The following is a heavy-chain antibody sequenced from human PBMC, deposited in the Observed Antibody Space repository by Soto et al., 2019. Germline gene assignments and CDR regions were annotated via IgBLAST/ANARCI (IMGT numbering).Heavy chain of an antibody. J-gene: IGHJ5*02. D-gene: IGHD3-3*01. CDR3: ARDKLLTIFGVVITSNWFDP. CDR1: GYTFTSYA. CDR2: INAGNGNT. Sequence: ASVKVSCKASGYTFTSYAMHWVRQAPGQRLEWMGWINAGNGNTKYSQKFQGRVTITRDTSASTAYMELSSLRSEDTAVYYCARDKLLTIFGVVITSNWFDPWGQGTLVTVSS. V-gene: IGHV1-3*01.